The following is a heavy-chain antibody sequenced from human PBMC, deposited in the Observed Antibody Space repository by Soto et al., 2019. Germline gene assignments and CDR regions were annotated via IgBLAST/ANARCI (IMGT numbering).Heavy chain of an antibody. CDR3: ARDYSSGWYGGYYYYYGMDV. V-gene: IGHV3-30-3*01. CDR1: GFTFSSYA. D-gene: IGHD6-19*01. J-gene: IGHJ6*02. Sequence: QVQLVESGGGVVQPGRSLRLSCAASGFTFSSYAMHWVRQAPGKGLEWVAVISYDGSNKYYADSVKGRFTISRDNSKNTLYLQMNSLRAEDTAVYYCARDYSSGWYGGYYYYYGMDVWGQGTTVTVSS. CDR2: ISYDGSNK.